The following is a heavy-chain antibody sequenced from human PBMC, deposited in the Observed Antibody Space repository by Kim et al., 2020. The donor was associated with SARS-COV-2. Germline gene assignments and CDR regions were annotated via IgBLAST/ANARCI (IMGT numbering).Heavy chain of an antibody. CDR2: IIPILGIA. Sequence: SVKVSCKASGGTFSSYAISWVRQAPGQGLEWMGRIIPILGIANYAQKFQGRVTITADKSTSTAYMELSSLRSEDTAVYYCATRYCSSTSCYGVGWFDPWGQGTLVTVSS. J-gene: IGHJ5*02. CDR1: GGTFSSYA. CDR3: ATRYCSSTSCYGVGWFDP. D-gene: IGHD2-2*01. V-gene: IGHV1-69*04.